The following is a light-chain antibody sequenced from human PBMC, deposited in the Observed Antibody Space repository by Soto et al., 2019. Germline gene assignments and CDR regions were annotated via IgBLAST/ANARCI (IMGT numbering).Light chain of an antibody. V-gene: IGKV3-11*01. Sequence: EIVLTQSPATLSLSPGERATLSCRASQSVNNYLAWYQQKPGQAPKLVIYDVVNRTTSTPARYSGSGCGTDLTLTITSLEPEDYGVYYSQQRNNRPWLTFGEGNRVEIK. CDR3: QQRNNRPWLT. J-gene: IGKJ4*01. CDR2: DVV. CDR1: QSVNNY.